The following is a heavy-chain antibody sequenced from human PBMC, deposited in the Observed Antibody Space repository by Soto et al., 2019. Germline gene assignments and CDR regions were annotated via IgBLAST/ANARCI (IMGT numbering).Heavy chain of an antibody. CDR2: IYSGGST. D-gene: IGHD5-12*01. J-gene: IGHJ6*03. CDR3: AGRDAGVATKEVSYYYYYMDV. V-gene: IGHV3-66*01. CDR1: GFTVSSNY. Sequence: GGSLRLSCAASGFTVSSNYMSWVRQAPGKGLEWVSVIYSGGSTYYADSVKGRFTISRDNSKNTLYLQMNSLRAEDTAVYYCAGRDAGVATKEVSYYYYYMDVWGKGTTVTVSS.